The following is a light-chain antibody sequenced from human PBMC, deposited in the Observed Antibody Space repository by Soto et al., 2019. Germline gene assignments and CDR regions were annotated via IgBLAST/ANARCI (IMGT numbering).Light chain of an antibody. Sequence: QPVLTQPPSVSGAPGQRVTISCTGRSSNIGAGYDVHWYQQLPGTAPKVLIYGNSNRPSGVPDRFSGSKSGTSASLAITGLQDEDEADYYCQSYDSSLSGVVFGGGTKLTVL. CDR2: GNS. V-gene: IGLV1-40*01. CDR3: QSYDSSLSGVV. CDR1: SSNIGAGYD. J-gene: IGLJ2*01.